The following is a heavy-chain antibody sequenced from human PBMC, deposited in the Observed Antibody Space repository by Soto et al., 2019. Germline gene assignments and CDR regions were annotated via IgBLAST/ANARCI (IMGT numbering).Heavy chain of an antibody. Sequence: PGGSLRLACAAAGFTFSSYGMHWFRQAPGKGLEWVAVIWYDGSNKYYADSVKGRFTISRDNSKNTLYLQMNSLRAEDTAVDYYARDKTAGLALWANGTTVPVSS. CDR3: ARDKTAGLAL. V-gene: IGHV3-33*01. J-gene: IGHJ6*04. CDR1: GFTFSSYG. CDR2: IWYDGSNK.